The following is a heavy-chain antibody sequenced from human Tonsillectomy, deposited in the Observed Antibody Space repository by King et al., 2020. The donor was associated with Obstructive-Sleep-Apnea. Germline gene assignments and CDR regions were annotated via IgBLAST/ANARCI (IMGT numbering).Heavy chain of an antibody. J-gene: IGHJ6*02. V-gene: IGHV3-15*01. Sequence: VQLVESGGGLVKPGGSLRLSCAASEFTFSDAWMSWVRQAPGKGLEWIGHIKSRAHGETTDYAAPVKGRYLISRDDSEKTLFLQMNSLKTEDTGVYYCVRLRISGGTWSYNYVMDVWGQGTTVTVSS. CDR1: EFTFSDAW. CDR2: IKSRAHGETT. CDR3: VRLRISGGTWSYNYVMDV. D-gene: IGHD2-15*01.